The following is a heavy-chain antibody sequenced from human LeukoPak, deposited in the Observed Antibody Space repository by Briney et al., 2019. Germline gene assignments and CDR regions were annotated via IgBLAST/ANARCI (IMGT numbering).Heavy chain of an antibody. CDR1: GFTFSSYE. CDR3: ARELYSSGKSLDS. D-gene: IGHD3-10*01. V-gene: IGHV3-48*03. Sequence: GGSLRLSCAASGFTFSSYEMNWVRQAPGKGLEWVSYISSSGSTIYYADSVKGRFTISRDNAENSLYLQMNSLRAEDTAVYYCARELYSSGKSLDSWGQGRLVTVSS. CDR2: ISSSGSTI. J-gene: IGHJ5*01.